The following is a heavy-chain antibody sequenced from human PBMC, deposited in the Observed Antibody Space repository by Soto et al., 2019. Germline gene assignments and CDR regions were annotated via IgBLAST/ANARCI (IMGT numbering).Heavy chain of an antibody. D-gene: IGHD4-17*01. Sequence: EVQLVESGGGLVQPGGSLRLSCAASGFTVSSNYISWVRQAPGKGLEWVSVIYSGGNTYYADSVKDRFSISSDKSKNALFLHMNSLRAEDTAMYYCGGGSQADSQFLRVDYWGQGTLVTVSS. CDR3: GGGSQADSQFLRVDY. CDR2: IYSGGNT. V-gene: IGHV3-66*01. CDR1: GFTVSSNY. J-gene: IGHJ4*02.